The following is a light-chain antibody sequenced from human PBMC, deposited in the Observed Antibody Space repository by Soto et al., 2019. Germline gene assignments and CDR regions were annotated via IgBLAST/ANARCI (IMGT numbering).Light chain of an antibody. Sequence: QSALTQPASLSGSPGQSITISCTGDSSDVGSYNYVSWYQQYPGKVPKLMIYDVTNRPSGVSNRFSGSKSGNTASLTISGLQAEDEADYYCWSYTSSDTYVFGTGTKLTVL. CDR3: WSYTSSDTYV. CDR1: SSDVGSYNY. J-gene: IGLJ1*01. V-gene: IGLV2-14*01. CDR2: DVT.